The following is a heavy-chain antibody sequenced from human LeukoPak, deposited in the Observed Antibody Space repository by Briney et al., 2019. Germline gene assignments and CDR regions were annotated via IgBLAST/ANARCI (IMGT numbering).Heavy chain of an antibody. D-gene: IGHD3-10*01. CDR2: IDNSGST. CDR3: ARLWSPGDWFDP. CDR1: GGSVSPYY. J-gene: IGHJ5*02. V-gene: IGHV4-59*02. Sequence: SETLSLTCTVSGGSVSPYYWSWIRQPPGKGLEWIGYIDNSGSTNYNPSLKSRVTMSLDTPKNQFSLKLSSVTAADTAVYYCARLWSPGDWFDPWGQGTLVTVSS.